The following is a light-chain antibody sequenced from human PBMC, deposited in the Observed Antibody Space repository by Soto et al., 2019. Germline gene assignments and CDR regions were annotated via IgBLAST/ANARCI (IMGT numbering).Light chain of an antibody. V-gene: IGKV3-15*01. J-gene: IGKJ1*01. CDR3: QQYNVWPWT. Sequence: EIVMTQSRATLSVSPGERATLSCRASQSVSANLAWYQQKPGQPPRLLIYGASTRATGLPARFSGSGSGTEFTLPISSLQSEDFAVYYCQQYNVWPWTFGQGTKVEIK. CDR2: GAS. CDR1: QSVSAN.